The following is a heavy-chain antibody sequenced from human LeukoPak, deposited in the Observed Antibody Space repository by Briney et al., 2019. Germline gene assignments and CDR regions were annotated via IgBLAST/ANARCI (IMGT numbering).Heavy chain of an antibody. J-gene: IGHJ6*03. Sequence: PGGSLRLSCAASGFTVSSNYMSWVRQAPGKGLEWVSVIYSGGSTYYADSVKGRFTISRDNSKNTLYLQMNSLRAEDTAVYYCANGYCTNGVCYPYYYYYMDVRGKGTTVTVSS. CDR1: GFTVSSNY. D-gene: IGHD2-8*01. CDR3: ANGYCTNGVCYPYYYYYMDV. V-gene: IGHV3-53*05. CDR2: IYSGGST.